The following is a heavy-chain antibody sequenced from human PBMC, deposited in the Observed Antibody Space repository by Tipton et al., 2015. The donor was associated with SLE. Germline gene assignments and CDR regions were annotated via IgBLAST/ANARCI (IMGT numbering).Heavy chain of an antibody. Sequence: TLSLTCTVSGGSISSYYWGWIRQPPGKGLEWIGYIYYSGSTNYNPSLKSRVTISVDTSKNQFSLKLSSVTAADTAVYYCARGHSSGWYAFDYWGQGTLVTVSS. J-gene: IGHJ4*02. CDR3: ARGHSSGWYAFDY. V-gene: IGHV4-59*01. D-gene: IGHD6-19*01. CDR1: GGSISSYY. CDR2: IYYSGST.